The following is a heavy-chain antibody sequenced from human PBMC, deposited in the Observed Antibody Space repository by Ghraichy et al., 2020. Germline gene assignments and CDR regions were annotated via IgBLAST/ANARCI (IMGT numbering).Heavy chain of an antibody. D-gene: IGHD1-26*01. CDR1: GGSISRSNFY. J-gene: IGHJ4*02. V-gene: IGHV4-39*01. CDR3: ARHVGAAYFDY. CDR2: ISYTGHT. Sequence: SQTLSLTCTVSGGSISRSNFYWGWIHQPPGKGLEWIASISYTGHTYYNPSLKSRVTISVDTSRNQFSLKLSSLTAADTAVYYCARHVGAAYFDYWGQGTLVTVSS.